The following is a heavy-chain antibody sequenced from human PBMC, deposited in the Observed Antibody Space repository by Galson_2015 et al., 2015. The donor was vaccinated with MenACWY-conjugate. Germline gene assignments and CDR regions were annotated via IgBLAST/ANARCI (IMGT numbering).Heavy chain of an antibody. D-gene: IGHD3-22*01. CDR1: GFTFSNYN. CDR3: ARGVAYFSDSSGGDC. CDR2: ISSRSSTI. Sequence: SLRLSCAASGFTFSNYNMNWVRQAPGKGLEWLSYISSRSSTIFYADSVKGRFTISRDNAKNSLYLQMNSLRAEDTAVYYCARGVAYFSDSSGGDCWGQGTLVTVSS. J-gene: IGHJ4*02. V-gene: IGHV3-48*01.